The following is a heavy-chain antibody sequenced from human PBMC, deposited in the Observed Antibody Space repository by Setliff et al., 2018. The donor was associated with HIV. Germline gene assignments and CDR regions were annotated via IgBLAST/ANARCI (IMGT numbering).Heavy chain of an antibody. CDR1: GFTFSSYA. D-gene: IGHD3-16*02. Sequence: GGSLRLSCAASGFTFSSYAMSWVRQAPGKGLEWVSAISGSGGSTYYADSVKGRFTISRDNSKNTLYLQMNSLRAEDTAVYYCAKDPINDYVWGSYRREGGAFDIWGQGTMVTVSS. J-gene: IGHJ3*02. V-gene: IGHV3-23*01. CDR3: AKDPINDYVWGSYRREGGAFDI. CDR2: ISGSGGST.